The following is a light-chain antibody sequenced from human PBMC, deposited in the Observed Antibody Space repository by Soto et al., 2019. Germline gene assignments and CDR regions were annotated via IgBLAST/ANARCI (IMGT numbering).Light chain of an antibody. CDR1: QTINDY. Sequence: DIQMTQSPSSLSASVGDGVTITCRASQTINDYLNWYQQKPGKAPKLLIYKASTLKSGVPSRFSGSGSGTEFTLTISSLQPDDFATYYCQQANSFPISFGQGTKVDIK. CDR3: QQANSFPIS. CDR2: KAS. J-gene: IGKJ1*01. V-gene: IGKV1-39*01.